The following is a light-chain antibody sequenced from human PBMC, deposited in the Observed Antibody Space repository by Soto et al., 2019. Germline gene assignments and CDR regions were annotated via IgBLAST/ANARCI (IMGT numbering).Light chain of an antibody. V-gene: IGKV3-20*01. CDR2: DAS. Sequence: VLTHAPDTLSLSPGERATLSFRASQSVSTYLAWYQQKPGQAPRLLIYDASNRATGIPDRFSGSGSGTDFTLTISRLEPEDFAVYYCQQYGSSGTFGQGTKVDIK. J-gene: IGKJ1*01. CDR3: QQYGSSGT. CDR1: QSVSTY.